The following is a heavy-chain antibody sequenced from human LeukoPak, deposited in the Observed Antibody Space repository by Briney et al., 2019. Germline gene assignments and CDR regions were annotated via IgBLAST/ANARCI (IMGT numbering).Heavy chain of an antibody. V-gene: IGHV1-8*01. CDR2: MNPNSGNT. D-gene: IGHD4-17*01. CDR1: GYTFTSYD. Sequence: ASVKVSCKASGYTFTSYDINWVRQATGQGLEWMGWMNPNSGNTGYAQKFQSRVTMTRNTSISTAYMELSSLRSEDTAVYYCSVGPLYDYGVTWGQGTLVTVSS. CDR3: SVGPLYDYGVT. J-gene: IGHJ5*02.